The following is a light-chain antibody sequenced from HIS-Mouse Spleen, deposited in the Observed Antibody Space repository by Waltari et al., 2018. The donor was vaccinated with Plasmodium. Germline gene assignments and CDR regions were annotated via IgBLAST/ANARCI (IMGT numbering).Light chain of an antibody. CDR2: GAS. Sequence: EIVMTQSPATLPVSPGERATLSCRTSPSVSSNLAWYQQKPGQAPRLLIYGASTRATGIPARFSGSGSGTEFTLTISSLQSEDFAVYYCQQYNNWPAWTFGQGTKVEIK. CDR3: QQYNNWPAWT. J-gene: IGKJ1*01. V-gene: IGKV3-15*01. CDR1: PSVSSN.